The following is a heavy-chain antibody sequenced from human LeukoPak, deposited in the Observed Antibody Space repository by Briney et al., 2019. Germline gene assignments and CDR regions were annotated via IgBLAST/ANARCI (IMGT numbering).Heavy chain of an antibody. V-gene: IGHV1-8*01. J-gene: IGHJ3*02. Sequence: ASVKVSCKASGYTFTSYDINWVRQATGQGLEWMGWMNPNSGNTGYAQKFQGRVTMTRNTSISTAYMELSSLRSEDTAVYYCARVSSGWFKGAFDIWGQGTMVTVSS. CDR2: MNPNSGNT. CDR3: ARVSSGWFKGAFDI. D-gene: IGHD6-19*01. CDR1: GYTFTSYD.